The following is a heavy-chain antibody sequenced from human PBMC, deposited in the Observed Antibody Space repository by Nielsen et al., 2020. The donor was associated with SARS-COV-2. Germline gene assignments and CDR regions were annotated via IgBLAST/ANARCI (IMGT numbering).Heavy chain of an antibody. Sequence: GESLKISCAASGFTFSGSTVHWVRPAPGKGLELVGRIRTKPNYYATVYRPSVKGRFIISRDDSKSTAYLQMHSLQTEDSGFYFCTSGADVYDPFDPWGPGTLVTVSS. CDR1: GFTFSGST. J-gene: IGHJ5*02. D-gene: IGHD5/OR15-5a*01. V-gene: IGHV3-73*01. CDR2: IRTKPNYYAT. CDR3: TSGADVYDPFDP.